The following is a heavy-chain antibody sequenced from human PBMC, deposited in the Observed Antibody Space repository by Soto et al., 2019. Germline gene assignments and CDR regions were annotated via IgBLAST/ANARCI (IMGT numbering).Heavy chain of an antibody. CDR1: GFTSRMLA. Sequence: GSLGLSCADSGFTSRMLATGGLREAPGKGLEWVSVIDYTGGTTYYTDSVKGRFIISRDNSKKMLYLQMNSLRAEDTAVYYCAKDASRTSGWYYFDYWGQGALVTVSS. D-gene: IGHD6-19*01. CDR3: AKDASRTSGWYYFDY. CDR2: IDYTGGTT. J-gene: IGHJ4*02. V-gene: IGHV3-23*01.